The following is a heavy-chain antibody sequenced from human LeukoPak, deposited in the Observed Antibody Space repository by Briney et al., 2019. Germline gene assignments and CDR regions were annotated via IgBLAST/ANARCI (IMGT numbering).Heavy chain of an antibody. D-gene: IGHD2-15*01. CDR1: GFTFSSYS. V-gene: IGHV3-48*01. CDR2: ISSSSSTI. CDR3: ARGLYIPPYYMDV. J-gene: IGHJ6*03. Sequence: QPGGSLRLSCAASGFTFSSYSMNWVRQAPGKGLEWVSYISSSSSTIYYADSVKGRFTISRDNAKNSLYLQMNSLRAEDTAVYYCARGLYIPPYYMDVWGKGTTVTVSS.